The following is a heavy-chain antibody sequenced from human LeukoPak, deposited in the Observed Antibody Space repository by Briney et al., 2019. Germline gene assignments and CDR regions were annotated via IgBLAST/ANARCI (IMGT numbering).Heavy chain of an antibody. D-gene: IGHD3-3*01. CDR3: ATGGDFWSGYYRPQTPYYYYYYGMDV. V-gene: IGHV3-23*01. CDR1: GFTFDDYA. Sequence: GGSLRLSCAASGFTFDDYAMHWVRQAPGKGLEWVSGISGSGGSTYYADSVKGRFTISRDNSKNTLYLQMNSLRAEDTAVYYCATGGDFWSGYYRPQTPYYYYYYGMDVWGQGTTVTVSS. CDR2: ISGSGGST. J-gene: IGHJ6*02.